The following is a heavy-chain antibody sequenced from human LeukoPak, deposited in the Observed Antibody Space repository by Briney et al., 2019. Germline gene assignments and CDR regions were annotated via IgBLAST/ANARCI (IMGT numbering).Heavy chain of an antibody. Sequence: ASVKVSCKASGGTFSSYAISWVRQAPGQGLEWMGRIIPILGIANYAQKFQGRVTITADKSTSTAYMELSSLRSEDTAVYYCARARGLGPGGWFDPWGQGTLVTVSS. CDR3: ARARGLGPGGWFDP. D-gene: IGHD3-10*01. CDR1: GGTFSSYA. V-gene: IGHV1-69*04. CDR2: IIPILGIA. J-gene: IGHJ5*02.